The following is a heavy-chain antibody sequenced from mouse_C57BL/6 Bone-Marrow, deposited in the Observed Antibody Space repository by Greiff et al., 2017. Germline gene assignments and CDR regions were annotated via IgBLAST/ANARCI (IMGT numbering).Heavy chain of an antibody. J-gene: IGHJ4*01. CDR3: ARYRGKGGAMDY. D-gene: IGHD1-1*02. CDR2: IRNKANGYTS. CDR1: GFTFTDYY. Sequence: EVTLMESGGGLVQPGGSLSLSCAASGFTFTDYYMSWVRQPPGKALEWLGFIRNKANGYTSEYSASVKGRFTISRDNSQSILYLQMNALRAEDSATYYGARYRGKGGAMDYGGQGTSVTVSA. V-gene: IGHV7-3*01.